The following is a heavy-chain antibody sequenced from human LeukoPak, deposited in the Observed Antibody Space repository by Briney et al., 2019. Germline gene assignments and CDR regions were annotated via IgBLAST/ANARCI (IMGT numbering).Heavy chain of an antibody. D-gene: IGHD5-24*01. CDR3: ANLGPPGRDHYLES. Sequence: GGSLRLSCAASGFTFTTYWMGWVRQAPGKGPEWVANINQVGSSKYFVDSVKGRFIISRDNAKNSLYLQMNSLRDEATAVYYCANLGPPGRDHYLESWGQGTLVTVSS. V-gene: IGHV3-7*01. J-gene: IGHJ4*02. CDR1: GFTFTTYW. CDR2: INQVGSSK.